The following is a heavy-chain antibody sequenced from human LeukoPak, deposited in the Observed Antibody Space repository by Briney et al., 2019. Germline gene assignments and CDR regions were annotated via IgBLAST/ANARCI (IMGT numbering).Heavy chain of an antibody. CDR2: ISATGGTT. V-gene: IGHV3-23*01. Sequence: PGGSLRLSCAASGFTFSSYGMSWVRQAPGKGLEWVSAISATGGTTYYADSVKGRFTISRDNANNSLYLQMNSLRAEDTAVYYCARDKRDILTGYYDYWGQGTLVTVSS. CDR3: ARDKRDILTGYYDY. J-gene: IGHJ4*02. D-gene: IGHD3-9*01. CDR1: GFTFSSYG.